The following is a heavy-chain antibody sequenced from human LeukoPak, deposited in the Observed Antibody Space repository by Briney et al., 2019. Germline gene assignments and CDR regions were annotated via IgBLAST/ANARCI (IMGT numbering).Heavy chain of an antibody. CDR1: GFTFSSYW. Sequence: GGSLRLSCAASGFTFSSYWMHWVRQAPGKGLVWVSRINTGGSSTSYADSVKGRFTIFRDNAKNTLYLQMNSLRAEDTAVYYCASGSSTSCYDWGQGTLVTVSS. V-gene: IGHV3-74*01. CDR2: INTGGSST. J-gene: IGHJ4*02. CDR3: ASGSSTSCYD. D-gene: IGHD2-2*01.